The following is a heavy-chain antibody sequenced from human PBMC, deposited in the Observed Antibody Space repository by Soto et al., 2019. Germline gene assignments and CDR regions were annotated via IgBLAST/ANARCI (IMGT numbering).Heavy chain of an antibody. Sequence: QVQLQQWGAGLLKPSETLSLTCAVYGGSFSGYYWSWIRQPPGKGLEWIGEINHSGSTNYNPSLKSRVTISVDTSKNQFSLKLSSVTAADTAVYYCARRRWLQKSGTKGPYYFDYWGQGTLVTVSS. J-gene: IGHJ4*02. V-gene: IGHV4-34*01. CDR1: GGSFSGYY. D-gene: IGHD2-8*01. CDR2: INHSGST. CDR3: ARRRWLQKSGTKGPYYFDY.